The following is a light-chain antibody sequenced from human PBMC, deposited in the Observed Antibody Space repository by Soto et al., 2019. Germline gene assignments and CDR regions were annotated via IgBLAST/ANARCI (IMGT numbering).Light chain of an antibody. J-gene: IGKJ5*01. CDR3: QQCGSSPT. CDR2: GAF. CDR1: QSVSSN. V-gene: IGKV3-15*01. Sequence: EIVMTQSRVTLSVSPGGRPTLSCRASQSVSSNLAWYQQTPGQAPSILIYGAFTRATGIPARFSGSGSGTESTLTISSLKSEDFAVYYCQQCGSSPTFGQGTRLEIK.